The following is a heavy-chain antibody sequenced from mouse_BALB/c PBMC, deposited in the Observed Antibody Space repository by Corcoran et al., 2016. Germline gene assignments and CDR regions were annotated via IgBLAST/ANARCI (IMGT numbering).Heavy chain of an antibody. J-gene: IGHJ4*01. CDR3: APFTTATIYYAMDY. CDR1: GYTFSSYW. Sequence: QVQLQQSGAELMKPGASVKISCKATGYTFSSYWIEWVKQRPGHGLEWIGEILPGSGSTNYNEKFKGKATFTADTSSNTAYMQLSSLTSEDSAVYYCAPFTTATIYYAMDYWGQGTSVTVSS. CDR2: ILPGSGST. D-gene: IGHD1-2*01. V-gene: IGHV1-9*01.